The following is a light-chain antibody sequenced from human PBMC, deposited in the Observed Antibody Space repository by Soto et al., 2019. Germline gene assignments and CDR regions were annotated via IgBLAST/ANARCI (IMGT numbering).Light chain of an antibody. J-gene: IGKJ3*01. CDR2: DAS. CDR3: QARSNWPS. V-gene: IGKV3-11*01. Sequence: EIVLTQSPGTLSLSPGESATLSCRASQSVSSFLAWYQQKPGQSPRLLIYDASNRATGIPTRFSGSGSGTDFTLSISSLEPEDFAVYYCQARSNWPSFGAGTKVDI. CDR1: QSVSSF.